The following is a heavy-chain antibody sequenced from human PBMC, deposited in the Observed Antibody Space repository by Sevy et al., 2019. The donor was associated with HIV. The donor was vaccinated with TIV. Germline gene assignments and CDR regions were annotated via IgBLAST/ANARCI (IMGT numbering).Heavy chain of an antibody. Sequence: GWSLRLSCAVSGFSFDSYGMTWVRQAPGKGLEWVSGISGSGTRTYYADSVKGRFIMSRDNSKNTLYLQMNSLRSEDTGIYYCAKGGGGHYDPDEIGYYFYYYNMDVWGKGTTVTVSS. CDR2: ISGSGTRT. D-gene: IGHD3-22*01. V-gene: IGHV3-23*01. CDR3: AKGGGGHYDPDEIGYYFYYYNMDV. J-gene: IGHJ6*03. CDR1: GFSFDSYG.